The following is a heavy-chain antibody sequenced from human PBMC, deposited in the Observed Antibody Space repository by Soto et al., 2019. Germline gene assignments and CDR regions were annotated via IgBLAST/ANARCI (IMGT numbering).Heavy chain of an antibody. V-gene: IGHV1-18*01. CDR1: GYAFTTYG. Sequence: QVHLVQSGAEVKKPGASVKVSCKGSGYAFTTYGITWVRQAPGQGLEWMGWISAHNGNTNYAQKLQGRVTVTRDTXXXXAXXXXRSLRSDDTAVYYCARGRYGDYWGQGALVTVSS. CDR2: ISAHNGNT. CDR3: ARGRYGDY. D-gene: IGHD1-1*01. J-gene: IGHJ4*02.